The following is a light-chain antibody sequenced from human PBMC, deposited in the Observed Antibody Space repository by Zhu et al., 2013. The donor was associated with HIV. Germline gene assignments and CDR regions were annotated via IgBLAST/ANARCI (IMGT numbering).Light chain of an antibody. V-gene: IGLV1-51*01. CDR3: GTWDTSRYSFV. J-gene: IGLJ1*01. CDR2: DNQ. Sequence: QSVLTQPPSVSAAPGQQVIISCSGSISNIWINYVSWYQQLPGTAPKLLIYDNQKRPSGIPDRFSGSKSDTSATLDITGLQTGDEAEYYCGTWDTSRYSFVFGPGTLVTVL. CDR1: ISNIWINY.